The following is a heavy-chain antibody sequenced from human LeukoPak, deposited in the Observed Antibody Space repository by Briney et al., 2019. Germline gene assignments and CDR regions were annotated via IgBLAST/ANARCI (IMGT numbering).Heavy chain of an antibody. CDR2: IYYSGST. D-gene: IGHD6-13*01. Sequence: SETLSLTCTVSGGSISSYYWSWIRQPPGKGLEWIGSIYYSGSTYYNPSLKSRVTISVDTSKNQFSLKLSSVTAADTAVYYCARHDLTYSMDYWGQGTLVTVSS. CDR3: ARHDLTYSMDY. CDR1: GGSISSYY. V-gene: IGHV4-59*05. J-gene: IGHJ4*02.